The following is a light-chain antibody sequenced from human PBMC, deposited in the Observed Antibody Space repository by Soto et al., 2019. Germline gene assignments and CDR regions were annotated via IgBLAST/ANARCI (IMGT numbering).Light chain of an antibody. CDR2: SND. J-gene: IGLJ1*01. Sequence: QSVLTQPPSASGTPGQRVTISCSGSRSNIGSNNVYWYQQLPGTAPKLLIYSNDKRPSGVPDRFSGSKSGTSASLAITGLQSEDVADYYCAAWDDSLNGVYVFGPGTKVTVL. CDR1: RSNIGSNN. CDR3: AAWDDSLNGVYV. V-gene: IGLV1-44*01.